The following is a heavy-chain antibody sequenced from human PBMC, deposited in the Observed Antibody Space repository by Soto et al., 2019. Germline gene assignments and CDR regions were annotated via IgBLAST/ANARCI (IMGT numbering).Heavy chain of an antibody. CDR1: GFTFSSYA. CDR2: ISFSDGGT. Sequence: EEQLLESGGGLIQPGGSLRLACAASGFTFSSYAMTWVRQAPGKGLEWVSSISFSDGGTYYADSVKGRLTISRDNSKNTLFLQMNSLRVADTAVYYCVKDDRILGRRYFDLWCRGTLVTVSS. D-gene: IGHD2-15*01. CDR3: VKDDRILGRRYFDL. J-gene: IGHJ2*01. V-gene: IGHV3-23*01.